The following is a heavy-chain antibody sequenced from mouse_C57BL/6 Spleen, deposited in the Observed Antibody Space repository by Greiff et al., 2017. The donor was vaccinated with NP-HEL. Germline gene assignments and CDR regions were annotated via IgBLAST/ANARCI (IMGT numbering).Heavy chain of an antibody. J-gene: IGHJ2*01. CDR3: ARTARIKY. CDR2: ISYSGST. Sequence: EVQLQQSGPGLVKPSQSLSLTCTVTGYSITSGYGWNWIRQFPGNKLEWMGYISYSGSTNYNQSLKSQISITRDTSKNQFVLQLNSVTTEDTATYYCARTARIKYWGQGTTLTVSS. V-gene: IGHV3-2*02. CDR1: GYSITSGYG. D-gene: IGHD1-2*01.